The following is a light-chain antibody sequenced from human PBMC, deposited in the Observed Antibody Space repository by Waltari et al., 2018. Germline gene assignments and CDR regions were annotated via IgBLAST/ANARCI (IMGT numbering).Light chain of an antibody. V-gene: IGLV1-40*01. CDR3: QSYDSSLSRV. CDR1: SYNIGAGYD. J-gene: IGLJ3*02. CDR2: GNS. Sequence: QSVLTQPPSVSGAPGQRVTISCPGSSYNIGAGYDVHWYQQLPGTAPKLLIYGNSNRPSGVPDRFSGSKSGTSASLAITGLQAEDEADYYCQSYDSSLSRVFGGGTKLTVL.